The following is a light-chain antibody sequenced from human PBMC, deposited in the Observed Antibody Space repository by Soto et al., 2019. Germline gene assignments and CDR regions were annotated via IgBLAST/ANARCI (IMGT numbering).Light chain of an antibody. J-gene: IGKJ1*01. V-gene: IGKV3-15*01. CDR1: RSVSSN. CDR3: QQYNDWPPTWT. Sequence: EIVMTQSPATLSVSPGERATLSCRASRSVSSNLAWYQQAPGQAPRLLIYGVSTRATGIPVRFSGSGSGTEFTLTISSLQSEDFVVYYCQQYNDWPPTWTFGQGTK. CDR2: GVS.